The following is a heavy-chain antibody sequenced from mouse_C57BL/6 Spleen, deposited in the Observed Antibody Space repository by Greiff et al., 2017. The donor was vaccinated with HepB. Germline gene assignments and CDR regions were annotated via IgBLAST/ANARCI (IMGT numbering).Heavy chain of an antibody. Sequence: EVQLQQSGPELVKPGASVKISCKASGYTFTDYYMNWVKQSHGKSLEWIGDINPNNGGTSYNQKFKGKATLTVDKSSSTAYMELRSLTSEDSAVYYGARSVIITTVVASPFDYWGQGTTLTVSS. CDR1: GYTFTDYY. V-gene: IGHV1-26*01. CDR3: ARSVIITTVVASPFDY. D-gene: IGHD1-1*01. J-gene: IGHJ2*01. CDR2: INPNNGGT.